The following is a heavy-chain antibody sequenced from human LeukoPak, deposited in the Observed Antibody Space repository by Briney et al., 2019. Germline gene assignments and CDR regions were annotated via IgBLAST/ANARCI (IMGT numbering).Heavy chain of an antibody. D-gene: IGHD2-2*02. CDR3: AKDRYGCSSTSCYTDDAFDI. V-gene: IGHV3-30*02. CDR2: IRYDGSNK. CDR1: GFTFSSYG. Sequence: GGSLRLSCAASGFTFSSYGMHWVRQAPGKGLEWVAFIRYDGSNKYYADSVKGRFTISRDNSKNTLYLQMNSLRAEDTAVYYCAKDRYGCSSTSCYTDDAFDIWGQGTMVTVSS. J-gene: IGHJ3*02.